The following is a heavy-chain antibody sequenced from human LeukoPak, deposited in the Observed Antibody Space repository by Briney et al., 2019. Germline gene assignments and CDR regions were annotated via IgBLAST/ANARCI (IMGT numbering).Heavy chain of an antibody. CDR2: IYPGDSDT. CDR1: GYSFTSYW. V-gene: IGHV5-51*01. CDR3: ARQLYSSGWYGDNAFDI. D-gene: IGHD6-19*01. Sequence: GESLKISCKGSGYSFTSYWIGWVRQMPGKGLEWMGIIYPGDSDTRYSPSFQGQVTISADKSISTAYLQWSSLKASDTAMYYCARQLYSSGWYGDNAFDILGQGTMVTDSS. J-gene: IGHJ3*02.